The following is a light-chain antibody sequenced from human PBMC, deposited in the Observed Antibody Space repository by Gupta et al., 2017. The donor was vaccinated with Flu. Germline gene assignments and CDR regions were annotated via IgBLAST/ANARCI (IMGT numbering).Light chain of an antibody. J-gene: IGKJ1*01. V-gene: IGKV4-1*01. Sequence: IVMTQPTDSLAVSLGERATINCKSSQSVLYSSNNKNYLAWYQQKPGQPPKLLIYWASTRESGVPDRFSGSGSGTDFTLTISSLQAEDVAVYYCQQYYSTPETFGEGTKVEIK. CDR2: WAS. CDR3: QQYYSTPET. CDR1: QSVLYSSNNKNY.